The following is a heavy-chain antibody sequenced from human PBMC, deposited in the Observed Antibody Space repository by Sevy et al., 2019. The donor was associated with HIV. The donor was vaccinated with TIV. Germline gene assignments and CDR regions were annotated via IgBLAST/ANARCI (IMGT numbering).Heavy chain of an antibody. J-gene: IGHJ4*02. D-gene: IGHD2-8*01. Sequence: GGSLRLSCAASGFTFSNYAMTWVRQAPGKGLEWVSDISGSGGSTNYADSVKGRFTISRDNSKNTLYLQMNSLRAEDTAVYYCAKSLEYCTNGVCGYSDYWGQGTLVTVSS. CDR3: AKSLEYCTNGVCGYSDY. CDR1: GFTFSNYA. CDR2: ISGSGGST. V-gene: IGHV3-23*01.